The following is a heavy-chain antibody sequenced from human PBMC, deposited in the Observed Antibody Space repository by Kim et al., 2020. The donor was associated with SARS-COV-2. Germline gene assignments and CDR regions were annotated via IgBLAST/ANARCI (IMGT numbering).Heavy chain of an antibody. CDR1: GGSISSYY. CDR2: IYYSGST. Sequence: SETLSLTCTVSGGSISSYYWSWIRQPPGKGLEWIGYIYYSGSTNYNPSLKSRVTISVDTSKNQFSLKLSSVTAADTAVYYCARHGQGAMVQPPPPDKYYYYYYGMDVWGQGTTVTISS. V-gene: IGHV4-59*08. D-gene: IGHD5-18*01. CDR3: ARHGQGAMVQPPPPDKYYYYYYGMDV. J-gene: IGHJ6*02.